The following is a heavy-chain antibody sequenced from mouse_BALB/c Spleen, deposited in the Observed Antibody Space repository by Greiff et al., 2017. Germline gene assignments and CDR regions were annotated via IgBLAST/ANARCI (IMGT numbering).Heavy chain of an antibody. Sequence: VQLQQSGPELVKPGASVKIPCTASGYTFTDYNMAWVKQSHGKSLEWIGDINPNNGGTIYNEKFKSKATLTVDKSSSTAYMQLSSLTSEDSAVYYCARGGWLLQRTYYYAMDYWGQGTSVTVSS. D-gene: IGHD2-3*01. V-gene: IGHV1-18*01. CDR3: ARGGWLLQRTYYYAMDY. CDR1: GYTFTDYN. J-gene: IGHJ4*01. CDR2: INPNNGGT.